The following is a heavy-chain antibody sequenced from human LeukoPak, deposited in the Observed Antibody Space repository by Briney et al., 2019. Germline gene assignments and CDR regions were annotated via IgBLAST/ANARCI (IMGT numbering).Heavy chain of an antibody. V-gene: IGHV1-2*02. D-gene: IGHD3-3*01. Sequence: ASVKVSCKASGYTFTGYYMHWVRQAPGQGLEWMGWINPNSGGTNYAQKFQGRVTMTRDTSISTAYMELSRLRSDDTAVHYCARDRGGITIFGVVTHDAFDIWGQGTMVTVSS. CDR1: GYTFTGYY. J-gene: IGHJ3*02. CDR3: ARDRGGITIFGVVTHDAFDI. CDR2: INPNSGGT.